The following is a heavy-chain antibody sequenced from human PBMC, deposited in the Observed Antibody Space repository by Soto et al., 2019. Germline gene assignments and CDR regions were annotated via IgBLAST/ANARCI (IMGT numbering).Heavy chain of an antibody. CDR3: ARSYYYDSSGYLSY. V-gene: IGHV3-33*01. CDR1: GFTFSSYG. Sequence: QVQLVESGGGVVQPGRSLRLSCAASGFTFSSYGMHWVRQAAGKGLEWVAVIWYDGSNKYYADSVKGRFTISRDNSKNTLYLQMNSLRAEDTAVYYCARSYYYDSSGYLSYWGQGTLVTVSS. J-gene: IGHJ4*02. D-gene: IGHD3-22*01. CDR2: IWYDGSNK.